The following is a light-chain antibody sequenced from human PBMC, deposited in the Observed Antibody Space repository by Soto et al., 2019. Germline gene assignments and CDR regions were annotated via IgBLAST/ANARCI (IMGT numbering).Light chain of an antibody. CDR1: SSDVGGYNF. Sequence: QSALTQPASVSGSPGQSITISCTGTSSDVGGYNFVSWYQQHPGKVPKVMIYDVSKRPSGVSNRFSGSKSGNTASLTISGLQVEDEADYYCSSYRSGSTRVVFGVGTKLTVL. V-gene: IGLV2-14*03. J-gene: IGLJ2*01. CDR3: SSYRSGSTRVV. CDR2: DVS.